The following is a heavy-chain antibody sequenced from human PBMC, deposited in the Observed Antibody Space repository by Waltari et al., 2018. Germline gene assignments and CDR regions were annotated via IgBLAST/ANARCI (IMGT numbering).Heavy chain of an antibody. D-gene: IGHD2-2*01. CDR2: ISWNSGSI. CDR1: GFTFDDYA. V-gene: IGHV3-9*01. CDR3: NAEHSDY. Sequence: EVQLVESGGGLVQPGRSLRLSCAASGFTFDDYAMHWVRQAPGKGLEWVSGISWNSGSIGYADSVKGRFTISRDNAKNSLYLQMNSLRAEDTALYYCNAEHSDYWGQGTLVTVSS. J-gene: IGHJ4*02.